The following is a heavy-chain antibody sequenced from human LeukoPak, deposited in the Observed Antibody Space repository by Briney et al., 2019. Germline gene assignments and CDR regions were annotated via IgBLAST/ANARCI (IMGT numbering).Heavy chain of an antibody. J-gene: IGHJ5*02. CDR1: GGSFSGYY. V-gene: IGHV4-34*01. CDR3: AVTSGCSGGSCYSAGWFDP. D-gene: IGHD2-15*01. CDR2: INHSGST. Sequence: SETPSLTCAVYGGSFSGYYWSWIRQPPGKGLEWIGEINHSGSTNYNPSLKSRVTISVDTSKNQFSLKLSSVTAADTAVYYCAVTSGCSGGSCYSAGWFDPWGQGTLVTVSS.